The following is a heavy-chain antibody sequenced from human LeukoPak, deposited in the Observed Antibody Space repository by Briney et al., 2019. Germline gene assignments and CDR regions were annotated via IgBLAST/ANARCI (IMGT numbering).Heavy chain of an antibody. Sequence: SETLSLTCTVSGVSISSYYWNWIRQPPGKGLEWIGYIYYSGSTNYNPSLKSRVTISVDTSKNQFSLKLSSVTAADTAVYYCARLPYSQSWFDPWGQGTLVTVSS. CDR3: ARLPYSQSWFDP. D-gene: IGHD1-26*01. CDR1: GVSISSYY. CDR2: IYYSGST. V-gene: IGHV4-59*01. J-gene: IGHJ5*02.